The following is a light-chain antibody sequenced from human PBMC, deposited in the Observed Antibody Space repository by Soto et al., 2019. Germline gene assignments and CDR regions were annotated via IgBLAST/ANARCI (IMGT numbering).Light chain of an antibody. J-gene: IGKJ4*01. CDR3: QRYNNGPLT. CDR2: DTS. Sequence: EVVMTLSRATLSVSPGEGATRSCRASQGIGDTLPWYQHKPGQPPRLLIYDTSTRATGVPARFSGSRSGTEFTLTINSLQSEEFEVYYCQRYNNGPLTFGGGTKVDSK. V-gene: IGKV3-15*01. CDR1: QGIGDT.